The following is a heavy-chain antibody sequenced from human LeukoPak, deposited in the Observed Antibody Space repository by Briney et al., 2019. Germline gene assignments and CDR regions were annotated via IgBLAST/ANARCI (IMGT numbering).Heavy chain of an antibody. V-gene: IGHV3-11*04. CDR1: GFTFSDYY. D-gene: IGHD4-23*01. J-gene: IGHJ4*02. Sequence: GGSLRLSCAASGFTFSDYYMRWIRQAPGKGLEWVSYISSSGSTIYYADSVKGRFTISRDNAKNSLYLQMNSLRAEDTAVYYCASPAEVKAYYFDYWGQGTLVTVSS. CDR2: ISSSGSTI. CDR3: ASPAEVKAYYFDY.